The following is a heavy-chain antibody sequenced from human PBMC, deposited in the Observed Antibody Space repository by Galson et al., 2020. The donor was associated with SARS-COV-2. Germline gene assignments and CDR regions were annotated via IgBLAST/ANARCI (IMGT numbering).Heavy chain of an antibody. Sequence: GESLKISCAASGVTVSRNYMSWVRQAPGKGLEWVSVIYSGGRTFYADPVKGRFTIPRHNADNTLYLEMNNLRVEDTAVYYCARAYEEMSTSNWYFDLWGRGTPVTVSS. CDR3: ARAYEEMSTSNWYFDL. V-gene: IGHV3-53*04. CDR1: GVTVSRNY. J-gene: IGHJ2*01. D-gene: IGHD5-12*01. CDR2: IYSGGRT.